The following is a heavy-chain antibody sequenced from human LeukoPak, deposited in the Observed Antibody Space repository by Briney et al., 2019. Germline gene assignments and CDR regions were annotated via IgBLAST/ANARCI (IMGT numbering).Heavy chain of an antibody. V-gene: IGHV4-30-4*07. CDR1: GGSISSGSYS. J-gene: IGHJ3*02. D-gene: IGHD3-22*01. CDR3: ACLTTADAFDI. CDR2: FYYSGST. Sequence: SETLSLTCAVSGGSISSGSYSWSWIRQPPGMGLEWIGYFYYSGSTYYNPSLKSRVAISVDTSKNQFSLKLSSVTAADTAVYYCACLTTADAFDIWGQGTMVTVSS.